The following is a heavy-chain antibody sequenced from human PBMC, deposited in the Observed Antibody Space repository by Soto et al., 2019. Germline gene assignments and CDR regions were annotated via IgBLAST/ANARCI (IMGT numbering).Heavy chain of an antibody. CDR1: GFTFSSYA. D-gene: IGHD1-1*01. V-gene: IGHV3-30-3*01. J-gene: IGHJ6*02. CDR2: ISYDGSNK. CDR3: ARDLGGLGYNLTHYYYYGMDV. Sequence: QVQLVESGGGVVQPGRSLRLSCAASGFTFSSYAMHWVRQAPGKGLEWMAVISYDGSNKYYADSVKGRFTISRDNSKNTLYLQMNSLRAEDTAVYYCARDLGGLGYNLTHYYYYGMDVWGQGTTVTVSS.